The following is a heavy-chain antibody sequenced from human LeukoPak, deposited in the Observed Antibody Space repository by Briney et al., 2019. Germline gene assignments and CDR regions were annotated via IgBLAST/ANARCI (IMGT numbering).Heavy chain of an antibody. CDR1: GGSITSYY. CDR3: ARNNGDYVYFDY. Sequence: SETLSLTCTVSGGSITSYYWSWIRQPPGKALEWIGYVFYSGTTNYNPSLKSRVTIFVDTSKNQFSLRLSSVTAADTAVYYCARNNGDYVYFDYWGQGALVTVSS. D-gene: IGHD4-17*01. V-gene: IGHV4-59*08. CDR2: VFYSGTT. J-gene: IGHJ4*02.